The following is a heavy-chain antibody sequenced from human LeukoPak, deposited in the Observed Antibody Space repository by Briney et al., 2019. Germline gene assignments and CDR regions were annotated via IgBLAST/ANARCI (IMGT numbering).Heavy chain of an antibody. CDR1: GFTFSSYG. CDR3: AKDPDIVVVPAKPTGFDY. CDR2: ISYDGSNK. J-gene: IGHJ4*02. D-gene: IGHD2-2*01. V-gene: IGHV3-30*18. Sequence: PGGSLRLSCAPSGFTFSSYGMHWVRQAPGKGLEWVAVISYDGSNKYYADSVKGRFTISRDNSKHTLYLQMNSLRAEDTAVYYCAKDPDIVVVPAKPTGFDYWGQGTLVTVSS.